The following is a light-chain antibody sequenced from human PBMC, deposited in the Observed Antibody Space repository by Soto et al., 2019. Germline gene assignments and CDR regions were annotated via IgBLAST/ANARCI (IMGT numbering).Light chain of an antibody. J-gene: IGKJ1*01. CDR3: QQYGGSLSWT. V-gene: IGKV3-20*01. CDR2: GAS. Sequence: EVVLTQSPGTLSLSPGERATLSCRASQSVSSNYLAWYQHKPGQAPRLLIYGASDRAAGIPDRFSGGGSGTDFTLTISRLEPEDFAVYYCQQYGGSLSWTFGQGTKVE. CDR1: QSVSSNY.